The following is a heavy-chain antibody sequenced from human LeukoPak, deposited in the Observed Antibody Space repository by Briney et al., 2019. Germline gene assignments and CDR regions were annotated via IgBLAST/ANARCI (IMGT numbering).Heavy chain of an antibody. D-gene: IGHD3-10*01. Sequence: PGGSLRLSCAASGFTFSGSALHWVRQASGEGLELVGLIRSTANGYATAYAASVKGRSTISRDDSKNTAYLQMDSLKTEDTAVYYCTGNYYGSGSYADFDYWGQGTLVTVSS. CDR3: TGNYYGSGSYADFDY. J-gene: IGHJ4*02. CDR1: GFTFSGSA. V-gene: IGHV3-73*01. CDR2: IRSTANGYAT.